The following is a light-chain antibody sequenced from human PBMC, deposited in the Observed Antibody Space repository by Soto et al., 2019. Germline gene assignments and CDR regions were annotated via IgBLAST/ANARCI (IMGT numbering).Light chain of an antibody. CDR1: SSNIGAGYD. CDR2: GNS. J-gene: IGLJ3*02. CDR3: QSSDSSLSGSV. V-gene: IGLV1-40*01. Sequence: QSVLTQPPSVSGAPGQRVTISCTGSSSNIGAGYDVHWYQQLPGTAPKLLIYGNSNRPSGVPDRFSGSKSGTSASLAITGLLAEHEADYYCQSSDSSLSGSVFGGGTKVTVL.